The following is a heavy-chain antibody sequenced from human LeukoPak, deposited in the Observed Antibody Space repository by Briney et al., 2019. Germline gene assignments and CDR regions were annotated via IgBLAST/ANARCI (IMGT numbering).Heavy chain of an antibody. Sequence: SETLSLTCAVYGGSFSGYYWSWIRQPPGKGLEWIGEINHSGSTNYNPSLKSRVTISVDTSKNQFSLKLSSVTAADTTVYYCASLVAAAGTSLYYYYYMDVWGKGTTVTVSS. CDR3: ASLVAAAGTSLYYYYYMDV. D-gene: IGHD6-13*01. V-gene: IGHV4-34*01. CDR1: GGSFSGYY. J-gene: IGHJ6*03. CDR2: INHSGST.